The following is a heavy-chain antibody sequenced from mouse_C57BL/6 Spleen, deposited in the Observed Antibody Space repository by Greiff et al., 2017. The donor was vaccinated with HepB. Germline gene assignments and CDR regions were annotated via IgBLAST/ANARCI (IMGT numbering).Heavy chain of an antibody. CDR1: GYSITSGYY. V-gene: IGHV3-6*01. Sequence: EVKLQESGPGLVKPSQSLSLTCSVTGYSITSGYYWNWIRQFPGNKLEWMGYISYDGSNNYNPSLKNRISITRDTSKNQFFLKLNSVTTEDTATYYCARGGEGFDVWGTGTTVTVSS. J-gene: IGHJ1*03. CDR2: ISYDGSN. CDR3: ARGGEGFDV.